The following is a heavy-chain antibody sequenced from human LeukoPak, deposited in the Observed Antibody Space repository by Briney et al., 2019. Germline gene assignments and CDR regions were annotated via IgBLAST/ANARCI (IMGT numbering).Heavy chain of an antibody. D-gene: IGHD2-2*01. CDR2: IIPIFGTA. CDR3: ARVGCSSTSCYPNWFDP. V-gene: IGHV1-69*05. Sequence: ASVKVSCKASGGTFSSYAISWVRQAPGQGLEWMGGIIPIFGTANYAQKFQGRVTITTDESTSTAYMELSSLRSEDTAVYYCARVGCSSTSCYPNWFDPWGQEPWSPSPQ. CDR1: GGTFSSYA. J-gene: IGHJ5*02.